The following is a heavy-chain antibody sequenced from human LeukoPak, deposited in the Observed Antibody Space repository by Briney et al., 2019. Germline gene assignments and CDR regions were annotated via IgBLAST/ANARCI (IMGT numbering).Heavy chain of an antibody. CDR3: TRGAGWLIDY. CDR2: IYQSGST. D-gene: IGHD3-16*01. J-gene: IGHJ4*02. CDR1: GGSISSSNW. Sequence: SETLSLTCAVSGGSISSSNWWSWVRQPPGKGLEWIGEIYQSGSTNYNSSLKSRVTISADTSKNHFSLKLNSVTTADTAVYYCTRGAGWLIDYWGQGILVTVSS. V-gene: IGHV4-4*02.